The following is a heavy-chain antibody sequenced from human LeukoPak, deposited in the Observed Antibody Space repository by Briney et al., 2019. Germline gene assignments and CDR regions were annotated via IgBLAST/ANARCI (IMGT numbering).Heavy chain of an antibody. Sequence: SETLSLTCTLSGGSISQYYWSWIRQPPGKGPEWIGYVYRSGNTNYNPSIKSRVTISVDTSKNHFSLNLTSVTAADTAVYYCARVKDFAYSFFDLWGRGTLVTVSS. CDR2: VYRSGNT. CDR1: GGSISQYY. V-gene: IGHV4-59*01. J-gene: IGHJ2*01. CDR3: ARVKDFAYSFFDL.